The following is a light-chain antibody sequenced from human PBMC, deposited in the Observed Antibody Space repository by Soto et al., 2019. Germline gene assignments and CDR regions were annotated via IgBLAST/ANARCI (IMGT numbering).Light chain of an antibody. CDR1: NIGAKS. CDR2: DDS. J-gene: IGLJ1*01. V-gene: IGLV3-21*02. Sequence: SYALTQSPSVSVAPGQTATVTCGGRNIGAKSVHWYQQKPGQAPVLVVYDDSVRPSGIPERFSGSNSGNTATLTISRVEVGDEADYYCQVWDSGSTQYVFGAGTKVTVL. CDR3: QVWDSGSTQYV.